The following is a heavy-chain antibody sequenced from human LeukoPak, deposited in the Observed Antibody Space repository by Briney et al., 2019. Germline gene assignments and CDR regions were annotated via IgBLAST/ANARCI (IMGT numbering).Heavy chain of an antibody. CDR2: ISSSSSYI. V-gene: IGHV3-21*01. J-gene: IGHJ4*02. CDR3: ARVVGVGATSDY. D-gene: IGHD1-26*01. CDR1: GFTFSSYS. Sequence: GGSLRLSCAASGFTFSSYSMNWVRQAPGKGLEWVSSISSSSSYIYYADSVKGRFTISRDNAKNSLYLQMNNLRAEDTAVYYCARVVGVGATSDYWGQGTLVTVSS.